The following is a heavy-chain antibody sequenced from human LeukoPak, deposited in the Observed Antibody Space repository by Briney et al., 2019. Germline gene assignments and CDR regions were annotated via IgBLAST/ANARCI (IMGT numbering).Heavy chain of an antibody. J-gene: IGHJ6*02. D-gene: IGHD3-9*01. CDR2: IYYSGST. CDR1: GGSISSYY. CDR3: ARAGTYYDILTGYYMGSYGMDV. V-gene: IGHV4-59*06. Sequence: SETLSLTCTVSGGSISSYYWSWIRQHPGKGLEWIGYIYYSGSTYYNPSLKSRVTISVDTSKNQFSLKLSSVTAADTAVYYCARAGTYYDILTGYYMGSYGMDVWGQGTTVTVSS.